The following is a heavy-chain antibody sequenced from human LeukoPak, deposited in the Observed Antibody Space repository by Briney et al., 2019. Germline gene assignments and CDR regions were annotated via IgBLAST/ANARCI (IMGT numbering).Heavy chain of an antibody. CDR2: INPNSGGT. D-gene: IGHD4-17*01. CDR1: GYTFTDYY. Sequence: AASVKVSCKASGYTFTDYYMHWVRQAPGQGLEWMGWINPNSGGTNYAQKFQGRVTMTRDTSISTAYMDLSRLTSDDTAVYYCARDTQRKTTLNTYWFDTWGQGTLVAVSS. V-gene: IGHV1-2*02. CDR3: ARDTQRKTTLNTYWFDT. J-gene: IGHJ5*02.